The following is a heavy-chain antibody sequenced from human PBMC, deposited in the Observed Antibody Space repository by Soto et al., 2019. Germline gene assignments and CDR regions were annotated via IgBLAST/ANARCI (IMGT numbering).Heavy chain of an antibody. CDR2: MYYSGST. V-gene: IGHV4-30-2*01. J-gene: IGHJ6*02. CDR1: GGSISSGGYS. D-gene: IGHD6-19*01. CDR3: ARRSALAGKRSAYSYGMDV. Sequence: SETLSLTCAVSGGSISSGGYSWSWIRQPPGKGLEWIGYMYYSGSTYYNPSLKSRVSISVDRSKNQFSLNLSSVTAADTAVYYCARRSALAGKRSAYSYGMDVWGQGTTVTAP.